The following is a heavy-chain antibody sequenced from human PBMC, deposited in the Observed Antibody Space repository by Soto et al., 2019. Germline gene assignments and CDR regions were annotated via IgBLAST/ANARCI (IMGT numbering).Heavy chain of an antibody. CDR3: ARDGYYDFWSGHGGWFDP. J-gene: IGHJ5*02. Sequence: SETLSLTCTVSGGSISSYYWSWIRQPPGKGLEWIGYIYYSGSTNYNPSLKSRVTISVDTSKNQFSLKLSSVTAADTAVYYCARDGYYDFWSGHGGWFDPWGQGTLVTSPQ. CDR1: GGSISSYY. V-gene: IGHV4-59*01. CDR2: IYYSGST. D-gene: IGHD3-3*01.